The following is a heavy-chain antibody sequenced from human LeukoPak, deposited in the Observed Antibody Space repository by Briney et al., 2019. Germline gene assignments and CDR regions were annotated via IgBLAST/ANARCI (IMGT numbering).Heavy chain of an antibody. CDR2: ISSSSSYI. CDR3: ARDEGGRYSSSGHFDY. Sequence: KARGSLRLSCAASGFTFSSYSMNRVRQAPGKGLEWVSSISSSSSYIYYADSVKGRFTISRDNAKNSLYLQMNSLRAEDTAVYYCARDEGGRYSSSGHFDYWGQGTLVTVSS. V-gene: IGHV3-21*01. CDR1: GFTFSSYS. D-gene: IGHD6-6*01. J-gene: IGHJ4*02.